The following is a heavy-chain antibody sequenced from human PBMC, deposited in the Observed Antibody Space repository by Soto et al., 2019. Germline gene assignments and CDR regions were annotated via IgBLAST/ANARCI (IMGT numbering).Heavy chain of an antibody. J-gene: IGHJ5*02. CDR1: GITFSNYY. CDR3: ASIAAAVFPP. D-gene: IGHD6-13*01. Sequence: VSLRISFSTSGITFSNYYNNLVRQAPGKGLEWVSSISSSTSYIYYADSVKGRFTISRDNAKNSLYLQMNTLRAEDTAVYYCASIAAAVFPPWGQGNLVTVSS. V-gene: IGHV3-21*01. CDR2: ISSSTSYI.